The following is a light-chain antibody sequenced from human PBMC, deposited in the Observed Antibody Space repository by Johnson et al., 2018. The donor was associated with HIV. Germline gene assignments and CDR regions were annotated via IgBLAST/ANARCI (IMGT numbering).Light chain of an antibody. CDR1: SSNIENNY. V-gene: IGLV1-51*02. J-gene: IGLJ1*01. Sequence: QSVLTQPPSVSAAPGQKVTISCSGSSSNIENNYVSWYQQLPGAAPRLLIYENDKRPSGIPDRFSGSKSGPSATLGLTGLHTGAEADYYCGTWDSSLSALNYVFGTVTKVTVL. CDR3: GTWDSSLSALNYV. CDR2: END.